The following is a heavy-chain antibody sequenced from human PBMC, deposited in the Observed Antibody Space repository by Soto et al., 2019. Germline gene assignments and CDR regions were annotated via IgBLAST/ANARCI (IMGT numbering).Heavy chain of an antibody. CDR1: GGSISSGGYY. J-gene: IGHJ4*02. Sequence: PSETLSLTCTVSGGSISSGGYYWSWIRQHPGKGLEWIGYIYYSGSTYYNQSLKSRITISVDTSKNQFSLKLSSVTAADTAVYYCARSKAPLYIAAAGLFDYWGQGTLVTVSS. V-gene: IGHV4-31*03. CDR2: IYYSGST. CDR3: ARSKAPLYIAAAGLFDY. D-gene: IGHD6-13*01.